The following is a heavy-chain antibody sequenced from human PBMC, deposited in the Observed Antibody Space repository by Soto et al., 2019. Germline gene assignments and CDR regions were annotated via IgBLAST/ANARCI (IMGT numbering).Heavy chain of an antibody. D-gene: IGHD4-17*01. V-gene: IGHV4-39*01. CDR3: ARSLPGTQQMTKVFHY. CDR2: ISYSGGT. CDR1: GSSISRSGYS. J-gene: IGHJ4*02. Sequence: QLQLQESGPGLVKPSETLSLTCSVSGSSISRSGYSWGWVRQPPGEGLQWIGSISYSGGTYYNPSLDSRVTMSVDTPNNQFSLRLSSVTSADTAVYSCARSLPGTQQMTKVFHYWGQGTLVTVSS.